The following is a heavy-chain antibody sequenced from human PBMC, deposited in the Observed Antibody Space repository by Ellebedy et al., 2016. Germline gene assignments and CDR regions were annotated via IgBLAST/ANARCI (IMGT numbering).Heavy chain of an antibody. CDR1: GYTFIRYA. V-gene: IGHV7-4-1*02. J-gene: IGHJ5*02. CDR3: ARGFNVIAAGNWFDP. Sequence: ASVKVSCKASGYTFIRYAVNWVRQAPGQGLEWMGWFDANTGNPTYAQGFTGRLVFSLDTSVSTAYLEISSLQPEDTAVYYCARGFNVIAAGNWFDPWGQGTLVTVSS. CDR2: FDANTGNP. D-gene: IGHD6-13*01.